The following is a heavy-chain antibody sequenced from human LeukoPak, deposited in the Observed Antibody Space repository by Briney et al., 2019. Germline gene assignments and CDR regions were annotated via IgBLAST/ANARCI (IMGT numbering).Heavy chain of an antibody. Sequence: GGSVRLSCAGSGFIFSQFWMQWVRQVPGKGLVWVSRINGDGSSTHYADSVKGRFTISRDNAKNTLYLQMNSLRAEDTAVYYCARDGLPAARDIWGPGKLLTVSS. CDR2: INGDGSST. J-gene: IGHJ3*02. V-gene: IGHV3-74*01. CDR1: GFIFSQFW. D-gene: IGHD6-6*01. CDR3: ARDGLPAARDI.